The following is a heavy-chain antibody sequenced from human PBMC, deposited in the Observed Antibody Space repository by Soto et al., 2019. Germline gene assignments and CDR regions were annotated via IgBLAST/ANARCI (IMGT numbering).Heavy chain of an antibody. J-gene: IGHJ4*02. D-gene: IGHD6-13*01. CDR1: GYTFTSYY. CDR3: ARIGSRSSSWSEIDY. V-gene: IGHV1-46*01. CDR2: INPSGGST. Sequence: WASVKVSCKASGYTFTSYYMHWLRQAPGQGLEWMGIINPSGGSTSYAQKFQGRVTMTRDTSTSTVYMELSSLRSEDTAVYYCARIGSRSSSWSEIDYWGQGTLVTVSS.